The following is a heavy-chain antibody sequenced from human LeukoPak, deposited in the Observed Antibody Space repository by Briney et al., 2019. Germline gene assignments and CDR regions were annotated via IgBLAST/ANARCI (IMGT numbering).Heavy chain of an antibody. CDR2: TRNEANSYTT. Sequence: QPRRSLRLSCVASGFTFSDHYMDWVRQAPGKGLEWVGRTRNEANSYTTEYAPSVKGRFTISRDDSKKSLYLKMNSLKTEHTAVYYCAISILPTTAGGGHWGQGTLVTVSS. V-gene: IGHV3-72*01. D-gene: IGHD5-12*01. CDR1: GFTFSDHY. CDR3: AISILPTTAGGGH. J-gene: IGHJ4*02.